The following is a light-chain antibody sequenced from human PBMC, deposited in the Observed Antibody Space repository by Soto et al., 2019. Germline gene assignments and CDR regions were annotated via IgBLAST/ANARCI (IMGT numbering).Light chain of an antibody. Sequence: QAVVTQEPSLTVSPGGTVTLTCASSTGAVTSGYYPNWFQQKPGQAPRALIYSTSNKHPWTPARFSGSLLGGKAALTLSGVQPEDEAEYYCLLYYDGAWVFGGGTKLTVL. CDR3: LLYYDGAWV. CDR2: STS. CDR1: TGAVTSGYY. J-gene: IGLJ3*02. V-gene: IGLV7-43*01.